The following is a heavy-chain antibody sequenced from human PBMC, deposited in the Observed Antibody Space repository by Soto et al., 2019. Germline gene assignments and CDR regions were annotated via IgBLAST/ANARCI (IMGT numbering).Heavy chain of an antibody. J-gene: IGHJ5*02. CDR1: GGSVRSGSYY. D-gene: IGHD2-8*01. Sequence: SETLSLTCTVSGGSVRSGSYYWSWIRQPPGKGLEWIGYIYYSGSTNYNPSLKSRVTISVDTSKNQFSLKLSSVTAADTAVYYCARVNRMSEVDPWGQGTLVTVSS. V-gene: IGHV4-61*01. CDR3: ARVNRMSEVDP. CDR2: IYYSGST.